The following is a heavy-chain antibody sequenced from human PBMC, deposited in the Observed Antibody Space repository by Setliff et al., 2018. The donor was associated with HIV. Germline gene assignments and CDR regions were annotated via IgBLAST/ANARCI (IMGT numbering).Heavy chain of an antibody. D-gene: IGHD5-12*01. Sequence: ASVKVSCKASGYNFGFYGISWVRQAPGQGLEWMGWVNEDNGDRNFAPSVQGRIALTTDTSTNTAYMELTNLRSDDTALYFCVRDEKRAAGGSMYYFDYWGHGTLVTVSS. CDR2: VNEDNGDR. J-gene: IGHJ4*01. CDR3: VRDEKRAAGGSMYYFDY. CDR1: GYNFGFYG. V-gene: IGHV1-18*01.